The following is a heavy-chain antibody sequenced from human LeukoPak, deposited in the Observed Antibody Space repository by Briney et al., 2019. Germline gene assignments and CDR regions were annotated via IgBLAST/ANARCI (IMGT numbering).Heavy chain of an antibody. CDR3: ARQAVAGNGFDY. D-gene: IGHD6-19*01. Sequence: KPSETLSLTCTVSGGSISSSSYYWGWIRQPPGKGLEWIGTIYYSGNTYYNPSLKSRVSISVDTSKNQCSLKLSSVTAADTAVYYCARQAVAGNGFDYWGQGTLVTVSS. CDR2: IYYSGNT. J-gene: IGHJ4*02. CDR1: GGSISSSSYY. V-gene: IGHV4-39*01.